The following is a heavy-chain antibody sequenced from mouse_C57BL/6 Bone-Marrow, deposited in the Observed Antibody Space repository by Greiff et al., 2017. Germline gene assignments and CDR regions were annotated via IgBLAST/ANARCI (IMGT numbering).Heavy chain of an antibody. D-gene: IGHD2-1*01. CDR2: IHPNSGST. CDR3: TLYYFFYFDY. J-gene: IGHJ2*01. CDR1: GYTFTSYW. Sequence: QVQLQQPGAELVKPGASVKLSCKASGYTFTSYWMHWVKQRPGQGLEWIGMIHPNSGSTNYNEKFKSKATLTVDKSSSTAYMQLSSLTSEDSAVYYCTLYYFFYFDYWGQGTTLTVSS. V-gene: IGHV1-64*01.